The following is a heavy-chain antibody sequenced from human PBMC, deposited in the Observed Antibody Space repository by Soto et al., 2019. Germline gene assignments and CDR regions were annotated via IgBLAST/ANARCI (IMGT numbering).Heavy chain of an antibody. Sequence: GGSLRLSCAASGFTFSSYAMHWVRQAPGKGLEWVAVISYDGSNKYYADSVKGRFTISRDNSKNTLYLQMNSLRAEDTAVYYCARAGMYSSGYGNWFDPWGQGNLVTVSS. CDR2: ISYDGSNK. CDR3: ARAGMYSSGYGNWFDP. CDR1: GFTFSSYA. D-gene: IGHD6-19*01. J-gene: IGHJ5*02. V-gene: IGHV3-30-3*01.